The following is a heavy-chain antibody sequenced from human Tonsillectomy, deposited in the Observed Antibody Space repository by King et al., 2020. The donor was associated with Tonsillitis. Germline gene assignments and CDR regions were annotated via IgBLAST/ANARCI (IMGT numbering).Heavy chain of an antibody. CDR3: AKDRGDILFDY. CDR1: GFTFSSYG. V-gene: IGHV3-30*18. Sequence: VQLVESGGGVVQPGRSLRLSCAASGFTFSSYGMHWVRQAPGKGLEWVAVISYDGSNKYYADSVKGRFTISRDNSKNTLHLQMNSLRAEDTAVYYCAKDRGDILFDYWGQGTLVAVSS. CDR2: ISYDGSNK. J-gene: IGHJ4*02. D-gene: IGHD2-21*02.